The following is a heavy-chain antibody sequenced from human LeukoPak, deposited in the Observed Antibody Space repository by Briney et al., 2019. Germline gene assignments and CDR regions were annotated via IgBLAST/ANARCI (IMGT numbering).Heavy chain of an antibody. Sequence: GGSLRLSCAASGFTFSSYAMHWVRQAPGKGLEYVSAISSNGGSTYYANSVKGGFTISRDNSKNTLYLQMGSLRAEDMAVYYCARDPAPPRRWLLFPVTPGAFDIWGQGTMVTVSS. CDR2: ISSNGGST. D-gene: IGHD5-24*01. V-gene: IGHV3-64*01. J-gene: IGHJ3*02. CDR1: GFTFSSYA. CDR3: ARDPAPPRRWLLFPVTPGAFDI.